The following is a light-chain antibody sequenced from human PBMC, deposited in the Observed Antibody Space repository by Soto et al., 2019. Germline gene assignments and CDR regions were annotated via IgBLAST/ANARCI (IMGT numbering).Light chain of an antibody. V-gene: IGKV3-20*01. CDR1: QSVSSSY. J-gene: IGKJ2*01. CDR2: GAS. Sequence: EIVLTQSPGTLSLSPGERATLSCRASQSVSSSYLAWYQQNPGQAPRLLIYGASSRATGIPDRFSGSGPGTDFTLSISRLEPEDFAVYYCQQYGRSPYTFGQGTKLEIK. CDR3: QQYGRSPYT.